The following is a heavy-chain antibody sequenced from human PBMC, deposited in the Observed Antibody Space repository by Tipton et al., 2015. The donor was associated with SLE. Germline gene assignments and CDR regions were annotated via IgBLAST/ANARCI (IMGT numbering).Heavy chain of an antibody. J-gene: IGHJ4*02. D-gene: IGHD1-26*01. CDR2: INHSGST. CDR3: VRDVPEGAYTPFDY. V-gene: IGHV4-34*01. CDR1: GGSFSGYY. Sequence: TLSLTCAVYGGSFSGYYWSWIRQPPGKGLEWIGEINHSGSTNYNPSLKSRVTISVDTSKNQFSLKLSSVTAADTAVYYCVRDVPEGAYTPFDYWGQGTLVTVSS.